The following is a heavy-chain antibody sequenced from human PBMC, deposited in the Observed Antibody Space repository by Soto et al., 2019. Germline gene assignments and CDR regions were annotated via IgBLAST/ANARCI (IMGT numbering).Heavy chain of an antibody. CDR1: GYSFTSYW. CDR3: ARPHTPIIAARPGYYYGMDV. J-gene: IGHJ6*02. V-gene: IGHV5-51*01. CDR2: IYPGDSDT. Sequence: GESLKISCKGSGYSFTSYWIGWVRQMPGKGLEWMGIIYPGDSDTRYSPSFQGQVTISADKSISTAYLQWSSLKASDTAMYYCARPHTPIIAARPGYYYGMDVCGQGTTVTVSS. D-gene: IGHD6-6*01.